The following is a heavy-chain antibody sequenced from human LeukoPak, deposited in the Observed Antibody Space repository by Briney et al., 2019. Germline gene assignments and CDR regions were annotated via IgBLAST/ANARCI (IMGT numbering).Heavy chain of an antibody. V-gene: IGHV1-18*01. D-gene: IGHD3-16*01. Sequence: ASVEVSCKASGGTFSSYAISWVRQAPGQGLEWMGWISAYNGNTNYAQKLQGRVTMTTDTSTSTAYMELRSLRSDDTAVYYCAICTFGGVMVAFDIWGQGTMVTVSS. J-gene: IGHJ3*02. CDR2: ISAYNGNT. CDR1: GGTFSSYA. CDR3: AICTFGGVMVAFDI.